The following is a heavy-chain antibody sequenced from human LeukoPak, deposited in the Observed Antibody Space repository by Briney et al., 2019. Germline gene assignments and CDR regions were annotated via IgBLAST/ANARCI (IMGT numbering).Heavy chain of an antibody. J-gene: IGHJ4*02. CDR1: GGSISSYY. V-gene: IGHV4-4*09. D-gene: IGHD6-13*01. CDR2: IYTSGST. CDR3: ARWVIAAAGFDY. Sequence: TSETLSLTCTVSGGSISSYYWGWIRQPPGKGLEWIGYIYTSGSTNYNPSLKSRVTISVDTSKNQFSLKLSSVTAADTAVYYCARWVIAAAGFDYWGQGTLVTVSS.